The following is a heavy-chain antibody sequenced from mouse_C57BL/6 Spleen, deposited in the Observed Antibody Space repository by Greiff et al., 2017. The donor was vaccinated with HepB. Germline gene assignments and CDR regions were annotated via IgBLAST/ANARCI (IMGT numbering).Heavy chain of an antibody. CDR2: IDPNSGGT. CDR3: ARELAQATDYAMDY. CDR1: GYTFTSYW. Sequence: QVQLKQPGAELVKPGASVKLSCKASGYTFTSYWMHWVKQRPGRGLEWIGRIDPNSGGTKYNEKFKSKATLTVDKPSSTAYMQLSSLTSEDSAVYYCARELAQATDYAMDYWGQGTSVTVSS. D-gene: IGHD3-2*02. J-gene: IGHJ4*01. V-gene: IGHV1-72*01.